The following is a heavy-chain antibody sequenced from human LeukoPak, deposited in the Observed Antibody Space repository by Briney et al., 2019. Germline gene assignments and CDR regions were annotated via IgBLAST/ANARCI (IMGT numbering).Heavy chain of an antibody. CDR3: AKGPEWLLLPYDY. CDR1: GFTFSSYA. J-gene: IGHJ4*02. Sequence: GGSLRLSCAASGFTFSSYAMSWVRQAPGKGLEWVSAISGSGGSTYYADSVEGRFTISRDNSKSTLYLQMNSLRAEDTAVYYCAKGPEWLLLPYDYWGQGTLVTVSS. D-gene: IGHD3-22*01. CDR2: ISGSGGST. V-gene: IGHV3-23*01.